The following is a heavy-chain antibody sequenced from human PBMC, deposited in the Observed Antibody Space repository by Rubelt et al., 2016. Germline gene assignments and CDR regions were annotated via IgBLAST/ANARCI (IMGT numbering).Heavy chain of an antibody. J-gene: IGHJ6*02. CDR3: AREHSSRYGMDV. V-gene: IGHV4-34*01. CDR1: GGSFSGYY. CDR2: INQSGST. D-gene: IGHD6-13*01. Sequence: QVQLQQWGAGLLKPSETLSLTCAVYGGSFSGYYWSWIRQPPGKGLEWIGEINQSGSTNYNPSLRSLVTISVDTCKNQLSLMLGIVTAACTAVYYCAREHSSRYGMDVWGQGTTVTVSS.